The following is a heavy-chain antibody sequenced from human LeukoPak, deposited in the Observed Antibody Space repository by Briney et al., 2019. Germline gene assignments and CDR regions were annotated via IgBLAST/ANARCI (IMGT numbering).Heavy chain of an antibody. D-gene: IGHD2/OR15-2a*01. Sequence: PGRSLRLSCAASGFTFSSYAMHWVRQAPGKGLEWVAVIPYDGSNKYYADSVKGRFTISRDNSKNTLYLQINSLRAEDTAVYYCARASMVLYYFDYWGQGTLVTVSS. V-gene: IGHV3-30*04. J-gene: IGHJ4*02. CDR3: ARASMVLYYFDY. CDR1: GFTFSSYA. CDR2: IPYDGSNK.